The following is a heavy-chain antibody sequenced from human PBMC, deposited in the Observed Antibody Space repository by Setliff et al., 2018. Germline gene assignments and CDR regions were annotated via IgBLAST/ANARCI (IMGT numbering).Heavy chain of an antibody. Sequence: GGSLRLSCAASGFTFSNAWMSWVRQAPGKGLEWVGRIKSKTGGGTTDYAAPVKGRFTISRDDSKNTLYLQMNSLKTEDTAVYYCTTPETQGDYWGQGTLVTVSS. CDR3: TTPETQGDY. V-gene: IGHV3-15*01. J-gene: IGHJ4*02. CDR1: GFTFSNAW. CDR2: IKSKTGGGTT.